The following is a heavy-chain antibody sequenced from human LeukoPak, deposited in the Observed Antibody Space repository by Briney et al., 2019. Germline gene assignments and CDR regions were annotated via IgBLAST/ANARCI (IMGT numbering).Heavy chain of an antibody. V-gene: IGHV3-66*01. J-gene: IGHJ4*02. CDR3: ARNYYDSSAYYYFDY. CDR1: GFIVSSSY. Sequence: GGSLRLSCAASGFIVSSSYMNWVRQAPGKGLEWVSLIYSGGGTYYADSVKGRFTISRDNSKNTLYLQMNSLRAEETAVYYCARNYYDSSAYYYFDYWGQGTLVTVSS. CDR2: IYSGGGT. D-gene: IGHD3-22*01.